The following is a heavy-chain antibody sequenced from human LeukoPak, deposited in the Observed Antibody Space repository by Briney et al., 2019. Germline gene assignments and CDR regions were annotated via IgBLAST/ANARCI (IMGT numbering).Heavy chain of an antibody. CDR2: IQYDASNK. V-gene: IGHV3-30*02. CDR3: AKAKGLLLNYFDY. Sequence: GGSLRLSCAASGFTFSDYYMHWVRQAPGKGLEWVAYIQYDASNKYYADSVKGRFTISRDNSKNMLYLQMNSLRAEDTAVFYCAKAKGLLLNYFDYWGQGTLVTVSS. J-gene: IGHJ4*02. CDR1: GFTFSDYY. D-gene: IGHD3-22*01.